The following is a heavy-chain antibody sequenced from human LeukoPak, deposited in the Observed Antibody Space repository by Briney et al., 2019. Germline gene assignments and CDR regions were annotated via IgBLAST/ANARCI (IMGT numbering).Heavy chain of an antibody. CDR1: GGSISSYY. CDR2: IYYSGST. CDR3: ARALGYPGDWFDP. V-gene: IGHV4-59*01. Sequence: SETLSLTCTVSGGSISSYYWSWTRQPPGKGLEWIGYIYYSGSTNYNPSLKSRVTISVDTSKNQFSLKLSSVTAADTAVYYCARALGYPGDWFDPWGQGTLVTVSS. D-gene: IGHD7-27*01. J-gene: IGHJ5*02.